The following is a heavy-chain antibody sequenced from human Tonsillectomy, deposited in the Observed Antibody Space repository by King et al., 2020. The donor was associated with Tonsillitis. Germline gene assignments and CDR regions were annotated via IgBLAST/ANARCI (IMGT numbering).Heavy chain of an antibody. CDR3: AKTGYSSNASDI. CDR1: GFTFSSYG. CDR2: ISYDGSNK. V-gene: IGHV3-30*18. J-gene: IGHJ3*02. Sequence: QLVQSGGGVVQPGRSLRLSCAASGFTFSSYGMHWVRQAPGKGLEWVAVISYDGSNKYYADSVKGRFTISRDNSKNTLYLQMNSLRAEDTAVYYCAKTGYSSNASDIWGQGTMVTVSS. D-gene: IGHD5-18*01.